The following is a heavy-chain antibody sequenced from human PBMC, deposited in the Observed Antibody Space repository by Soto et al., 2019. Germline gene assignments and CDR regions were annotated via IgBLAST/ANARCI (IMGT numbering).Heavy chain of an antibody. D-gene: IGHD3-10*01. V-gene: IGHV3-23*01. CDR1: GFTFSKYA. CDR2: LNGSGGST. J-gene: IGHJ4*02. CDR3: ARGFSAGKGAPPDY. Sequence: EVRLLEYGGGLVQPGGSLRISCAASGFTFSKYAMTWVRQAPGKGLEWVSGLNGSGGSTSSADYVKGRFAISRDNSKNTLYLQMKSLRDGDTSVYYCARGFSAGKGAPPDYWGQGTLVTVSS.